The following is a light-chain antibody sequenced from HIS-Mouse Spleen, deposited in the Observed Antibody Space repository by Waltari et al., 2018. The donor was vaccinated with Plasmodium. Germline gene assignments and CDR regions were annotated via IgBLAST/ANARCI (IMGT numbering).Light chain of an antibody. CDR2: EDN. V-gene: IGLV6-57*04. CDR1: SGSIASNY. J-gene: IGLJ3*02. Sequence: NFMLTQPHSVSESPGKTVTISCTRRSGSIASNYVPWYQQRPGSATTPVIYEDNQRPSGVPDRFSGSIDSSSNSASLTISGLKTEDEADYYCQSYDSSNRVFGGGTKLTVL. CDR3: QSYDSSNRV.